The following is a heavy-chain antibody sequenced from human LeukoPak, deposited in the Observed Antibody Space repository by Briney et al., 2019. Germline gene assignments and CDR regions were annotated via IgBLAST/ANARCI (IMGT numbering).Heavy chain of an antibody. CDR2: IIPIFGTA. Sequence: SVKVSCKASGGTFSSYAISWVRQAPGQGLEWMGGIIPIFGTANYAQKFQGRVTITTDESTSTAYMELSSLRSEDTAVYYCARDLVLRGGRMGYYFDYWGQGTLVIVSS. V-gene: IGHV1-69*05. CDR3: ARDLVLRGGRMGYYFDY. J-gene: IGHJ4*02. D-gene: IGHD6-6*01. CDR1: GGTFSSYA.